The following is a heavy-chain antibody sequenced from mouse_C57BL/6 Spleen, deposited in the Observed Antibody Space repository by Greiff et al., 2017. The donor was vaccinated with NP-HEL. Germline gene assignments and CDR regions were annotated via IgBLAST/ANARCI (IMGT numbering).Heavy chain of an antibody. Sequence: QVQLQHSGAELVKPGASVKISCKASGYAFSSYWMNWVKQRPGKGLEWIGQIYPGDGDTNYNGKFKGKATLTADKSSSTAYMQLSSLTSEDSAVYFCARKGALGYGLYYFDYWGQGTTLTVSS. CDR3: ARKGALGYGLYYFDY. J-gene: IGHJ2*01. V-gene: IGHV1-80*01. CDR1: GYAFSSYW. CDR2: IYPGDGDT. D-gene: IGHD1-1*01.